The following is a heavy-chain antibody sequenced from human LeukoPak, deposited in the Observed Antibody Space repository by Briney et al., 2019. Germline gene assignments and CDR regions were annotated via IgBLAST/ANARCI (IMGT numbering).Heavy chain of an antibody. CDR2: SHYSGDT. CDR1: GGSIGSYY. CDR3: ARGRGMATLPFDS. D-gene: IGHD5-24*01. V-gene: IGHV4-59*01. J-gene: IGHJ4*02. Sequence: SETLSLTCFVSGGSIGSYYWSWIRKSPGKGLEWIGYSHYSGDTKYNPSLKSRLTISMDTSKNHFSLKVSSVTAADTAVYYCARGRGMATLPFDSWGQGTQVIVSS.